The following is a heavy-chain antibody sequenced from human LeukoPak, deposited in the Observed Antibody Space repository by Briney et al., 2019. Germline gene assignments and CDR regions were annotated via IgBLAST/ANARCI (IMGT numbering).Heavy chain of an antibody. CDR1: GGSISSSNW. Sequence: PSETLSLTCAVSGGSISSSNWWSWIRQPPGKGLEWIGYIYYSGSTNNNPSLKSRVTISVDKSKNQISLKLSSVTAADTAVYYCARGVSRGYSYGRYYMDVWGKGTTVTVSS. D-gene: IGHD5-18*01. J-gene: IGHJ6*03. CDR3: ARGVSRGYSYGRYYMDV. CDR2: IYYSGST. V-gene: IGHV4-61*05.